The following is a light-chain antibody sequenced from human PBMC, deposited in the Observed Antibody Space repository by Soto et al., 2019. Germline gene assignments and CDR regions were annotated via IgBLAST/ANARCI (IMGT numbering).Light chain of an antibody. CDR2: GAS. Sequence: MTQSPATLSVSPGERATLSCRASQSVSSNLAWYQQKPGQAPRLLIYGASTRATGVPARFSGSGSGAEFTLTISSLQSEDFAVYYCQQYNKWPQTFGQGTKVDIK. CDR1: QSVSSN. J-gene: IGKJ1*01. V-gene: IGKV3-15*01. CDR3: QQYNKWPQT.